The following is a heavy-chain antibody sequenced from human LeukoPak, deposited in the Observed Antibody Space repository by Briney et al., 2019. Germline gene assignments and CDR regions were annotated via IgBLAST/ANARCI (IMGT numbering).Heavy chain of an antibody. V-gene: IGHV1-18*01. Sequence: GASVKVSCKASGYPFTSYGITWVRQAPGQGLEWLGWISTYNGDTNYAQKLQGRVTMTTDTSTSTAYMELRSLRSDDTAVYYCARVPNYYDHYYYMDVWGKGTTVTVSS. CDR3: ARVPNYYDHYYYMDV. CDR1: GYPFTSYG. D-gene: IGHD3-22*01. CDR2: ISTYNGDT. J-gene: IGHJ6*03.